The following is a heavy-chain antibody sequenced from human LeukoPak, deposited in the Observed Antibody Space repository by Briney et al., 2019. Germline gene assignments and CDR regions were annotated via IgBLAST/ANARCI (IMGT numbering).Heavy chain of an antibody. CDR1: GYTFTSYD. D-gene: IGHD2-2*01. CDR3: ARGGTSWQTWYYYYMDV. V-gene: IGHV1-8*01. J-gene: IGHJ6*03. Sequence: ASVKVSCKASGYTFTSYDINWVRQANGQGLEWMGWMNPNSGNTGYAQKFQGRVTMTRNTSISTAYMELSSLRSEDTAVYYCARGGTSWQTWYYYYMDVWGKGTTVTISS. CDR2: MNPNSGNT.